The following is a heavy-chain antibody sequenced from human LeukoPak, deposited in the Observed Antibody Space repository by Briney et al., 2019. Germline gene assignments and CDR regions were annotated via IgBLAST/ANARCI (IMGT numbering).Heavy chain of an antibody. CDR1: GGSLSSYY. CDR3: ARGAAVADP. V-gene: IGHV4-59*01. J-gene: IGHJ5*02. Sequence: SETLSLTCTVSGGSLSSYYWSWIRQPPGKGLEWIGYIYSTGSTNYNPSLKSRVTISAETSKTQFSLKLNSVTAADTAVYYCARGAAVADPVGQGTLVTVSS. CDR2: IYSTGST. D-gene: IGHD6-19*01.